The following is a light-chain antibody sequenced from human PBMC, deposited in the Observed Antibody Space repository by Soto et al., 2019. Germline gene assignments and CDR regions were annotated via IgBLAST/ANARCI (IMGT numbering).Light chain of an antibody. CDR2: GNS. CDR1: SSHIGAGYD. V-gene: IGLV1-40*01. CDR3: QSYDSSLSAFYV. Sequence: QSVLTQPPSVSGAPGQRVPLSCTGSSSHIGAGYDVHWYQQLPGTAPKLLIYGNSNRPSGVPDRFSGSKSGTSASLAITGLQAEDEADYYCQSYDSSLSAFYVFGTGTKVTVL. J-gene: IGLJ1*01.